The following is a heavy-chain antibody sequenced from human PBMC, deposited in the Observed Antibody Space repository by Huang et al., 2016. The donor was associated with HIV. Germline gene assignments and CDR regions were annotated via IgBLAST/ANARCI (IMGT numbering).Heavy chain of an antibody. V-gene: IGHV3-30*18. CDR1: GFSFSTYG. D-gene: IGHD1-26*01. J-gene: IGHJ4*02. CDR2: ITYGGSTK. Sequence: VELVESGGGVVQPGRFLRLACAASGFSFSTYGLHWVRPAPGKGLGWVVCITYGGSTKDYAQSVKRRFTISRDTSENKVYLQMNSLRQEDTAVYYCAKDGADEEWDIDYWGQGTLVTVSS. CDR3: AKDGADEEWDIDY.